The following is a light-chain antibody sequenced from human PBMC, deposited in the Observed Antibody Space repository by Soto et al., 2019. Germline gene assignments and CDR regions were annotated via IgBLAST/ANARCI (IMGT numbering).Light chain of an antibody. J-gene: IGKJ1*01. Sequence: PGEVATLSCISSHSVNGNYLAWYQQKPGLAPRLLIYGASSRATGIPDRFSGSGSGTDFTLTISRLEPEDFAVYFCQQYGSSHLTFGQGTKVDIK. CDR3: QQYGSSHLT. CDR2: GAS. V-gene: IGKV3-20*01. CDR1: HSVNGNY.